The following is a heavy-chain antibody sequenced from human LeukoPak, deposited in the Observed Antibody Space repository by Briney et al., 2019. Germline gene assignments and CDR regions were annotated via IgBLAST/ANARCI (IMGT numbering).Heavy chain of an antibody. Sequence: SETLSLTCTVSGDSINSYSWIWIRQSAGKGLEWIGRIFTSGSTNYNPSLKSRVTMSVDTSKNQFSLKLTSVTAADTAVYYCARDPTRYYDTSGYPYYFDYWGQGALVTVSS. V-gene: IGHV4-4*07. CDR1: GDSINSYS. CDR3: ARDPTRYYDTSGYPYYFDY. J-gene: IGHJ4*02. D-gene: IGHD3-22*01. CDR2: IFTSGST.